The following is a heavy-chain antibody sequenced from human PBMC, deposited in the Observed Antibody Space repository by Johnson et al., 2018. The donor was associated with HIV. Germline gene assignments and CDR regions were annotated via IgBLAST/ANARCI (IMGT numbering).Heavy chain of an antibody. CDR2: ISFDGNSR. Sequence: QVQLVESGGGLVKPGGSLRLSCAASGFTLRTYGMHWVRQAPGKGLEWVAVISFDGNSRYYADSVKGRFTISRDNSRNTLYLQMNSLRAEDTAVYYCAKDEIAAPLAFDIWGQGTMVTVSS. J-gene: IGHJ3*02. D-gene: IGHD6-25*01. CDR1: GFTLRTYG. CDR3: AKDEIAAPLAFDI. V-gene: IGHV3-30*18.